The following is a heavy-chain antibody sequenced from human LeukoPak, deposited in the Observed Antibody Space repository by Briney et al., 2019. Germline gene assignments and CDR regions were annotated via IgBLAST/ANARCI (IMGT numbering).Heavy chain of an antibody. CDR2: IYYSGST. J-gene: IGHJ4*02. CDR3: ARRDYGDSGYFDY. CDR1: GGSISSSSYY. D-gene: IGHD4-17*01. Sequence: PSETLSLTCTVSGGSISSSSYYWGWIRQPPGKGLEWIGSIYYSGSTNYNPSLKSRVTISVDTSKNQFSLKLSSVTAADTAVYYCARRDYGDSGYFDYWGQGTLVTVSS. V-gene: IGHV4-39*07.